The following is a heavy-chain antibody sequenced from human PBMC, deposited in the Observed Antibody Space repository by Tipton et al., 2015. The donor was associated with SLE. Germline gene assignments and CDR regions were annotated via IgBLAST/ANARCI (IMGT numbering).Heavy chain of an antibody. CDR2: IYYSGST. CDR3: ARQEARHYYYYYYMDV. D-gene: IGHD6-6*01. Sequence: LRLSCTVSGVSISSYYWSWIRQPPGKGLEWIGYIYYSGSTYYNPSLKSRVTISVDTSKNQFSLKLSSVTAADTAVYYCARQEARHYYYYYYMDVWGKGTTVTVSS. J-gene: IGHJ6*03. CDR1: GVSISSYY. V-gene: IGHV4-59*08.